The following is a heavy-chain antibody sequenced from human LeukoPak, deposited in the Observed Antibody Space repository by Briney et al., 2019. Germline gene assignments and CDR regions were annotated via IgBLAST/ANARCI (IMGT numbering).Heavy chain of an antibody. CDR2: ISYDGSNK. V-gene: IGHV3-30*18. J-gene: IGHJ6*02. D-gene: IGHD2-15*01. CDR3: AKDLVVVAATDDYYHYYGMDV. CDR1: GFTFSSYG. Sequence: GGSLRLSCAASGFTFSSYGMHWVRQAPGKGLEWVAVISYDGSNKYYADSAKGRFTISRDNSKNTLYLQMNSLRAEDTAVYYCAKDLVVVAATDDYYHYYGMDVWGQGTTVTVSS.